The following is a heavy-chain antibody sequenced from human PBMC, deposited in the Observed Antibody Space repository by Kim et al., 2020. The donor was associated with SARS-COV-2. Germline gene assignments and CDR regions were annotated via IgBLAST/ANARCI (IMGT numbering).Heavy chain of an antibody. D-gene: IGHD3-10*01. V-gene: IGHV3-15*01. Sequence: GGSLRLSCAASGFTFSNSWMSWVRQAPGKGLEWVGRIKSKTDSGTTDDAAPGRVSITIASDNSKNTLQLHMNSLKNTAADVYYCTSVFGSSYGYDVSGQG. J-gene: IGHJ6*02. CDR2: IKSKTDSGTT. CDR3: TSVFGSSYGYDV. CDR1: GFTFSNSW.